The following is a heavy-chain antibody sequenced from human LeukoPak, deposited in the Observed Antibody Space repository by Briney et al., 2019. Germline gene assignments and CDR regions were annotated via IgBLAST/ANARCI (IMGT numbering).Heavy chain of an antibody. D-gene: IGHD3-10*01. CDR1: GGSISSYY. Sequence: KSSETLSLTCTVSGGSISSYYWSWIRQPPGEGLEWIGYIYYSGSTNYDPSLKSRVTISVDTSKNQFSLKLSSVTAADTAVYYCARARGSGRTRFDYWGQGTLVTVSS. V-gene: IGHV4-59*01. J-gene: IGHJ4*02. CDR3: ARARGSGRTRFDY. CDR2: IYYSGST.